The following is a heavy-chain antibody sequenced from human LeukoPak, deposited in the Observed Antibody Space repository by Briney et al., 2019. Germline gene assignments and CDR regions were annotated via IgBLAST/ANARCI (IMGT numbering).Heavy chain of an antibody. Sequence: ASVKVSCKASGYTFTGYYMHWVRQAPGRGLEWMGRINPNSGGTNYAQKFQGRVTMTRDTSISTAYMELSRLRSDDTAVYYCARDGSKYGDYVFDYWGQGTLVTVSS. J-gene: IGHJ4*02. CDR1: GYTFTGYY. CDR2: INPNSGGT. CDR3: ARDGSKYGDYVFDY. D-gene: IGHD4-17*01. V-gene: IGHV1-2*06.